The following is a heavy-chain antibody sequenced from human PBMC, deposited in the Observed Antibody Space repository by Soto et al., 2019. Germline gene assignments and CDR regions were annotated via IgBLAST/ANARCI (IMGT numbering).Heavy chain of an antibody. V-gene: IGHV4-4*07. CDR2: IYATGTT. CDR1: GASISGFY. Sequence: PSETLSLTCTVSGASISGFYWSWIRKSAGKGLEWIGRIYATGTTDYNPSLKSRVMMSVDTSKKQFSLKLRSVTAADTAVYYCVRGGTKPLQDWFDAWGQGISVTVSS. D-gene: IGHD1-1*01. J-gene: IGHJ5*02. CDR3: VRGGTKPLQDWFDA.